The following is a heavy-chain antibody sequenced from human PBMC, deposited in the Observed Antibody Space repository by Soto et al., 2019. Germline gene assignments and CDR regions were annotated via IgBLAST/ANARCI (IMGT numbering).Heavy chain of an antibody. Sequence: GGSLRLSCAASGFTFSSYAMSWVRQAPGKGLEWVSGISDSGGSTYYADSLKGRFTISRDNSKNTLYLQMNSLRAEDTAVYYCARDPLAYSSGWHGNNYYYYGMDVWGQGTTVTVSS. CDR3: ARDPLAYSSGWHGNNYYYYGMDV. CDR2: ISDSGGST. CDR1: GFTFSSYA. V-gene: IGHV3-23*01. J-gene: IGHJ6*02. D-gene: IGHD6-19*01.